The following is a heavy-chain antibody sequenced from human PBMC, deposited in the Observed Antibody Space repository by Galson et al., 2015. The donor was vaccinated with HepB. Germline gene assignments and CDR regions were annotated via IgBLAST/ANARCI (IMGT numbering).Heavy chain of an antibody. CDR1: GFTFSRHA. CDR2: ITNTGYST. D-gene: IGHD2-2*01. V-gene: IGHV3-23*01. CDR3: AKGDRFGPYCSNSSCYDTFAS. Sequence: SLRLSCAGSGFTFSRHAITWVRQAPGKGLDWVSSITNTGYSTYYTDSVRGRFSISRDNSKNTVYLQMNSLRAEDTAIYYCAKGDRFGPYCSNSSCYDTFASWGQGTLVTVSS. J-gene: IGHJ4*02.